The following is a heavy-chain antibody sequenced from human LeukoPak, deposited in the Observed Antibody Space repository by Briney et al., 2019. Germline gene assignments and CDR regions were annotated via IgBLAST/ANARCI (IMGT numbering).Heavy chain of an antibody. J-gene: IGHJ4*02. V-gene: IGHV3-7*01. D-gene: IGHD3-9*01. CDR1: GFTFSSYW. Sequence: GGSLRLSCAASGFTFSSYWMSWVRQAPGKGLEWVANIKQDGSDKYYVDSVKGRFTISRDNAKNSLYLQMNSLRAEDTAVYYCARARYFDWDDFDYWGQGTLVTVSS. CDR3: ARARYFDWDDFDY. CDR2: IKQDGSDK.